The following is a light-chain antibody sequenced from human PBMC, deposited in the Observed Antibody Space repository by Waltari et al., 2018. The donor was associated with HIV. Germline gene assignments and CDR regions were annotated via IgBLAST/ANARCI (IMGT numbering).Light chain of an antibody. CDR1: SGDVDNYNL. CDR3: ASHAGSKDV. Sequence: QSALTQPASVSGSPGQSITISCTETSGDVDNYNLVSWYQQYTGRAPKLLIYEVTKRPSGVSNRFSGSKSGNTASLTVSGLQAEDEADYYCASHAGSKDVFGGGTRLTVL. J-gene: IGLJ2*01. V-gene: IGLV2-14*02. CDR2: EVT.